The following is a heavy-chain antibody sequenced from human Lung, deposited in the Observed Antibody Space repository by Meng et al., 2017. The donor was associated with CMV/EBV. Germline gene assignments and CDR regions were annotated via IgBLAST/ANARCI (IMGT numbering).Heavy chain of an antibody. CDR2: ISAYNGNT. D-gene: IGHD6-13*01. CDR1: GYTFTSYG. Sequence: ASVKVSCKASGYTFTSYGISWVRQDPGQGLEWMGWISAYNGNTNYAQKLQGRVTMTTDTSTSTAYMELRSLRSDDTAVYYCARDDIAAAGLYGMDVWGQGTTVTVSS. J-gene: IGHJ6*02. CDR3: ARDDIAAAGLYGMDV. V-gene: IGHV1-18*01.